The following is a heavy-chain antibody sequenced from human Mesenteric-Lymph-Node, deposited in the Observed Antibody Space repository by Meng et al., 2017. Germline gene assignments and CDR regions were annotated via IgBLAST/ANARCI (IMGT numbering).Heavy chain of an antibody. D-gene: IGHD3-10*01. V-gene: IGHV4-4*02. CDR2: IDNRGSA. CDR1: VDSISGTKW. J-gene: IGHJ5*02. Sequence: QVQLTGAGPGLGKPSGTLSLTCAVSVDSISGTKWWSWVRRPPGKGLDWIGQIDNRGSASYNPSLKSRVTMSVDKSKNQMSLELTSVTAADTAVYFCATHFGFSFDPWGQGTLVTVSS. CDR3: ATHFGFSFDP.